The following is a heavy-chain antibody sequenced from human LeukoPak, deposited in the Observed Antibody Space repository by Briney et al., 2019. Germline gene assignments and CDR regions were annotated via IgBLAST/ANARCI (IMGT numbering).Heavy chain of an antibody. Sequence: SETLSLTCTVSGGSISSYYWSGIRQTPGKGLEWIGYIYYSGSTNYNPSLNSRVTMSVETSKNQFSLNLNSVTAADTAVYYCARGYSSSWLVKFDYWGQRTLVTVSS. CDR3: ARGYSSSWLVKFDY. D-gene: IGHD6-13*01. J-gene: IGHJ4*02. V-gene: IGHV4-59*01. CDR1: GGSISSYY. CDR2: IYYSGST.